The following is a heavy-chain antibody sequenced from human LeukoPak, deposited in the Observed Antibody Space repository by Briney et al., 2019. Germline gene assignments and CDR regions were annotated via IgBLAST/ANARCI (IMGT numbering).Heavy chain of an antibody. CDR3: ARRAYCSGDCTRHYSYYYSMDV. V-gene: IGHV5-51*01. CDR2: IYPGNSDT. Sequence: GESLKISCKGSGYIFSTYWIGWVRQMPGKGLEWMGIIYPGNSDTRYSPSFQGQVTISADRSIGTAYLQWSSLKASDTAIYYCARRAYCSGDCTRHYSYYYSMDVWGQGTTVTVSS. D-gene: IGHD2-21*02. J-gene: IGHJ6*02. CDR1: GYIFSTYW.